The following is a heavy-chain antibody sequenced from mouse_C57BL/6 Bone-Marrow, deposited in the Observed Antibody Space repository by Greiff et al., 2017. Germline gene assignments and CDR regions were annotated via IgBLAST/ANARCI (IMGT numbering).Heavy chain of an antibody. D-gene: IGHD2-3*01. CDR1: GYTFTSYW. Sequence: QVQLQQPGTELVKPGASVKLSCKASGYTFTSYWMPWVKQRPGQGLEWIGNINPSNGGTNYNEKFKSKATLTVDKSSSTAYMQLSSLTSEDSAVYYCASENDGYFVTFLFAYWGQGTLVTVSA. CDR3: ASENDGYFVTFLFAY. J-gene: IGHJ3*01. CDR2: INPSNGGT. V-gene: IGHV1-53*01.